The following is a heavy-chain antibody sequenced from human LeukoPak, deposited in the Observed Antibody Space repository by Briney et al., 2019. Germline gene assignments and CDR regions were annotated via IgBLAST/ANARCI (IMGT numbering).Heavy chain of an antibody. D-gene: IGHD2-2*01. CDR1: GGSFSGYY. J-gene: IGHJ4*02. CDR2: INHSGST. V-gene: IGHV4-34*01. Sequence: PSETLSLTCAVYGGSFSGYYWSWIRQPPGKGLEWIGEINHSGSTNYNPSLKSRVTISVDTSKNQFSLKLSSVTAADTAVYYCARGSLYCSSTSCYWPGRGVIRYYFDYWGQGTLVTVSS. CDR3: ARGSLYCSSTSCYWPGRGVIRYYFDY.